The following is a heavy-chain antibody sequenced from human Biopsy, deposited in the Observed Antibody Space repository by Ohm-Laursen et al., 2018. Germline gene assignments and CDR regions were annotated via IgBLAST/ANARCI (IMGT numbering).Heavy chain of an antibody. CDR1: GYSFTSYY. D-gene: IGHD2-2*01. J-gene: IGHJ2*01. CDR2: INPKSGDT. V-gene: IGHV1-2*02. Sequence: GASVKVSCKASGYSFTSYYIHWLRQAPGQGLEWMGWINPKSGDTDYPQNFQGRVSMTRDTSISTAYTDLSRLRSDDTAVYYCARGRRHCSGTCSRWYFDLWGRGTLVTVSS. CDR3: ARGRRHCSGTCSRWYFDL.